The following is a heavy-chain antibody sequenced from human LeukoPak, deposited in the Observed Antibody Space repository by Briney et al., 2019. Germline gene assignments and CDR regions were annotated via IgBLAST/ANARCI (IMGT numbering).Heavy chain of an antibody. D-gene: IGHD6-13*01. V-gene: IGHV1-2*02. CDR1: GYTFTGYY. CDR2: INPNSGGT. Sequence: AASVTVSCKASGYTFTGYYMHWVRQAPGQGLEWMGWINPNSGGTNYAQKFQGRVTMTRDTSISTAYMELSRLRSDDTAVYYCARDPAAAGVYYYYGMDVWGQGTTVTVSS. CDR3: ARDPAAAGVYYYYGMDV. J-gene: IGHJ6*02.